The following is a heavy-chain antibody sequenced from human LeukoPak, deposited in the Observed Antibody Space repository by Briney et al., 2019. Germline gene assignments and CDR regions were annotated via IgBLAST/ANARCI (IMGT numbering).Heavy chain of an antibody. CDR3: ARLRLDAAALKY. V-gene: IGHV4-34*01. Sequence: SETLSLTCTVYDGSFSGHFWSWVRQPPGKGLEWIAELKHTGGTNYNPSLKSRVTISVDTSKNQFSLKLTSVTAADAGVYYCARLRLDAAALKYWGLGSLVTVSS. CDR1: DGSFSGHF. CDR2: LKHTGGT. D-gene: IGHD6-13*01. J-gene: IGHJ4*02.